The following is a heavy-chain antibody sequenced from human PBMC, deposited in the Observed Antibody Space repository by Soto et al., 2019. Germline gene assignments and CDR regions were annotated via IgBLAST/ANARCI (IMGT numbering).Heavy chain of an antibody. D-gene: IGHD6-19*01. CDR1: GFTFSSYA. J-gene: IGHJ6*02. CDR3: VRVPGKGSGWPEYYYYGMDV. CDR2: ISYDGSNK. Sequence: GGSLRLSCAASGFTFSSYAMHWVRQAPGKGLEWVAVISYDGSNKYYADSVKGRFTISRDNSKNTLYLQMNSLRAEDTAVYYCVRVPGKGSGWPEYYYYGMDVWGQGTTVTVSS. V-gene: IGHV3-30-3*01.